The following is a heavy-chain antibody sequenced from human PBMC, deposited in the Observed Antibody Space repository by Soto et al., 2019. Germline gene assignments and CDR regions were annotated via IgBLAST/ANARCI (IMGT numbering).Heavy chain of an antibody. V-gene: IGHV1-18*01. CDR1: GYTFTSYG. CDR2: ISAYNGNT. D-gene: IGHD6-13*01. Sequence: ASVKVSCKASGYTFTSYGISWVRQAPGQGLEWMGWISAYNGNTNYAQKLQGRVTMTTDTSTSTAYMELRSLRSDDTAVYYCAREPLGQQLGQDFDYWGQGTLVTVSS. CDR3: AREPLGQQLGQDFDY. J-gene: IGHJ4*02.